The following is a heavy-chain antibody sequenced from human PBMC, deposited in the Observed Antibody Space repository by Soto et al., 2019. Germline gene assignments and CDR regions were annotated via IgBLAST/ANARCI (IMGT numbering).Heavy chain of an antibody. J-gene: IGHJ4*02. CDR1: GGSISSYY. V-gene: IGHV4-59*01. CDR2: IYYSGST. CDR3: ASLGYYFDY. Sequence: SETLSLTCTVSGGSISSYYWSWIRQPPGKGLEWIGYIYYSGSTNYNPSLKSRVTISVDTSKNQFSLKLSSVTAADTAVYYCASLGYYFDYWGQGSLVTVS.